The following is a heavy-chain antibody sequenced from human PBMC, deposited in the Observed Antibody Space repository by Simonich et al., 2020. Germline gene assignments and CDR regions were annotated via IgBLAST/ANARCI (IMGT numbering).Heavy chain of an antibody. Sequence: EVQLVESGGGLAKPGGSMRLSCAASGFTFSNYSMNWVRQDPGNALEWVAPNSMKSSYIYYADSVKGRFTISRDNAKNSLYLQMNSLRAEDTAVYYCARDAAGDYWGQGTLVTVSS. V-gene: IGHV3-21*01. CDR1: GFTFSNYS. J-gene: IGHJ4*02. CDR2: NSMKSSYI. D-gene: IGHD6-13*01. CDR3: ARDAAGDY.